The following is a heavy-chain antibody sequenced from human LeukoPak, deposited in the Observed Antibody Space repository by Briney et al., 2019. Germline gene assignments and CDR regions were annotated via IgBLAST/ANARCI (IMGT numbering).Heavy chain of an antibody. J-gene: IGHJ5*02. CDR2: IYYSGST. Sequence: SETLSLTCTVSGGSISSSSYYWGWIRQPPGKGLEWIGSIYYSGSTYYNPSLKSRVTISVDTSKNQFSPKLSSVTAADTAVYYCARSHIVVVPAAGFDPWGQGTLVTVSS. V-gene: IGHV4-39*07. D-gene: IGHD2-2*01. CDR3: ARSHIVVVPAAGFDP. CDR1: GGSISSSSYY.